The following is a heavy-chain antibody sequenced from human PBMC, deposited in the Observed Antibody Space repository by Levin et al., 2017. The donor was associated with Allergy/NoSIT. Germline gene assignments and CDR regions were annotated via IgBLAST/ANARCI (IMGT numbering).Heavy chain of an antibody. V-gene: IGHV3-30-3*01. CDR3: AREYYDFWSGSYYFDY. D-gene: IGHD3-3*01. CDR1: GFTFSSYA. Sequence: GGSLRLSCAASGFTFSSYAMHWVRQAPGKGLEWVAVISYDGSNKYYADSVKGRFTISRDNSKNTLYLQMNSLRAEDTAVYYCAREYYDFWSGSYYFDYWGQGTLVTVSS. CDR2: ISYDGSNK. J-gene: IGHJ4*02.